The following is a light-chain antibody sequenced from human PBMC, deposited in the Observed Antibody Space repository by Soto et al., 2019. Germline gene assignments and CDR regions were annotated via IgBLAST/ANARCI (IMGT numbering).Light chain of an antibody. CDR1: QSVSSSY. V-gene: IGKV3-20*01. Sequence: EIVLTHSPGTLSLSPGERATLSCRASQSVSSSYLAWYQQKPGQAPRLLIYGASSRATGIPDRFSGSGSGTDFTLTISRLEPEDFAVYYCQQYGSSPQATFGQGTK. CDR2: GAS. CDR3: QQYGSSPQAT. J-gene: IGKJ2*01.